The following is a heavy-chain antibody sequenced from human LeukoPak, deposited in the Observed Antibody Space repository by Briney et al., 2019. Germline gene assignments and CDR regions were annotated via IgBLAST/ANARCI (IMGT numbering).Heavy chain of an antibody. Sequence: GGSLRLSCAASGFTFSDYWMHWVRQAPGKGLVWVSRINSDGRNIRYADSVKGRFTISRDNAKSTLYLQMNSLTPEDTAVYYCAREGALGYGHYTYDYWGQGTLVTVSS. CDR3: AREGALGYGHYTYDY. V-gene: IGHV3-74*01. CDR1: GFTFSDYW. D-gene: IGHD4-17*01. CDR2: INSDGRNI. J-gene: IGHJ4*02.